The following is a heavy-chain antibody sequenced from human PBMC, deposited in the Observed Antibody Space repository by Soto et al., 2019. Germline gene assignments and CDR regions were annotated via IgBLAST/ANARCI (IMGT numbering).Heavy chain of an antibody. D-gene: IGHD2-15*01. Sequence: ASVKVSCKASGYIFTAYSMHWVRQAPGQGLEWMGVVNPSGGSTNYAQKFQGRITMTRDTSTSTVYMDLSSLTSEDTAVYYCAREENCSDGICYSEYFQRWGQGTLVTVYS. V-gene: IGHV1-46*01. CDR3: AREENCSDGICYSEYFQR. CDR2: VNPSGGST. J-gene: IGHJ1*01. CDR1: GYIFTAYS.